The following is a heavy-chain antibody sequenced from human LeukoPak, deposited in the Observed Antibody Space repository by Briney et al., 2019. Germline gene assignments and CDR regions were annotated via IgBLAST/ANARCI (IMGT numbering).Heavy chain of an antibody. Sequence: PGGSLRLSCTASGFTFSDFGLHWVRQAPGKGLEWVAVIWYDGSKRYYADSVKGRFTISRDDSKNTVYLQMTSLRAEDTAVYYCAKDPRSSTSLVWGQGTLVTVSS. V-gene: IGHV3-33*06. D-gene: IGHD2-2*01. CDR2: IWYDGSKR. CDR3: AKDPRSSTSLV. CDR1: GFTFSDFG. J-gene: IGHJ4*02.